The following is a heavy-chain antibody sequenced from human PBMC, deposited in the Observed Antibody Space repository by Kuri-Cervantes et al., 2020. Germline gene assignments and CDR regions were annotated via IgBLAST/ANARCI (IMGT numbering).Heavy chain of an antibody. CDR2: INPNSGGA. CDR1: GYTFTGYY. Sequence: ASVKVSCKASGYTFTGYYMHWVRQAPGQGLEWMGWINPNSGGANYAQKFQDRVTMTLDTSISTAYMEVSRLISDDTAVYYCARVYGSGTIDYWGQGTLVTVSS. D-gene: IGHD3-10*01. CDR3: ARVYGSGTIDY. J-gene: IGHJ4*02. V-gene: IGHV1-2*02.